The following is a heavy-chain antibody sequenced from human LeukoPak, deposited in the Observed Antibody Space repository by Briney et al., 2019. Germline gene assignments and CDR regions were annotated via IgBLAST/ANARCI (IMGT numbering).Heavy chain of an antibody. D-gene: IGHD6-19*01. V-gene: IGHV1-69*05. J-gene: IGHJ6*02. Sequence: SVKVSCKASGGTFSSYAISWVRQAPGQGLEWMGGIIPIFGTANYAQKFQGRVTITTDESTSTAYMELSSLRSEDTAVYYCARGMAGMGYYYYGMDVWGQGTTVTVSS. CDR1: GGTFSSYA. CDR2: IIPIFGTA. CDR3: ARGMAGMGYYYYGMDV.